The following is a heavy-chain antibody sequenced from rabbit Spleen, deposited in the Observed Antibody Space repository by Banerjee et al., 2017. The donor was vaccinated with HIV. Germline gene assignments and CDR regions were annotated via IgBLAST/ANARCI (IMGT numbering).Heavy chain of an antibody. J-gene: IGHJ4*01. CDR2: ISTFGSA. CDR3: ARGSAAMTMVITGFYFGL. Sequence: QQQLKETGGGLVQPGGSLTLSCKASGFSLSPHEFNWVRQAPGKGLEYIGWISTFGSAYYANWVNGRFTISKTSSTTVTLQLTSLTAADTATYFCARGSAAMTMVITGFYFGLWGPGTLVTVS. CDR1: GFSLSPHE. D-gene: IGHD2-1*01. V-gene: IGHV1S39*01.